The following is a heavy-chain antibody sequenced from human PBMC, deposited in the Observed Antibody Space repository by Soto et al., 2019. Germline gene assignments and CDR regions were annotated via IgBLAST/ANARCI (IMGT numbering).Heavy chain of an antibody. Sequence: PSETLSLTCTVSGGSISSGDYYWSWIRQPPGKGLEWIGYIYYSWSTYYNPSLKSRVTISVDTSKNQFSLKLSSVTAADTAVYYCARGYSSNVGWFDPWGQGTLVTVSS. J-gene: IGHJ5*02. CDR2: IYYSWST. V-gene: IGHV4-30-4*01. D-gene: IGHD4-4*01. CDR3: ARGYSSNVGWFDP. CDR1: GGSISSGDYY.